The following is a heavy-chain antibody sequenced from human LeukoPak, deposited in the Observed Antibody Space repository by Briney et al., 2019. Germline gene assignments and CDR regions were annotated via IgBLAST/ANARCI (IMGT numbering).Heavy chain of an antibody. CDR1: GDSISGSAYY. V-gene: IGHV4-31*03. CDR3: ARAAAAAPDV. Sequence: PSETLSLTCTVSGDSISGSAYYWSWIRQFPGQGLEWIGYIYSGGSTYYNPALKNRLIKAIDTSKNQFSLGLTSVTAADTAVYYCARAAAAAPDVWGQGTLVTVSS. D-gene: IGHD6-13*01. J-gene: IGHJ4*02. CDR2: IYSGGST.